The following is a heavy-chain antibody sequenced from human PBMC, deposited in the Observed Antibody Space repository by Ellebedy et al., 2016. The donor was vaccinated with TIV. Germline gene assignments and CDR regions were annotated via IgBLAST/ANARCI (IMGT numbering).Heavy chain of an antibody. CDR1: GSSVSSISYY. V-gene: IGHV4-39*01. CDR2: VDYSGTT. J-gene: IGHJ4*02. CDR3: ARLRYGDQRGYFDY. D-gene: IGHD4-17*01. Sequence: MPSETLSLTCTVSGSSVSSISYYWGWIRQPPGKGLEWIGSVDYSGTTYNNPSLESQVTVSVDLPKNQFYLKVISLTAADTAVYHCARLRYGDQRGYFDYWGQGRLVSVSA.